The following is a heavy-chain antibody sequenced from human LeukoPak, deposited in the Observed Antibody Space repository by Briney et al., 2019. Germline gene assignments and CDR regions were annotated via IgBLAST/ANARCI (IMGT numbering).Heavy chain of an antibody. CDR3: ARVAARPTTTRAVDY. CDR2: IYYSGST. V-gene: IGHV4-39*07. D-gene: IGHD6-6*01. J-gene: IGHJ4*02. Sequence: SETLSLTCTVSGGSISGSSYFWGWIRQPPGKGLEWIGSIYYSGSTYYNPSLKSRVTISVDTSKNQFSLKLSSVTAADTAVYYCARVAARPTTTRAVDYWGQGTLVTVSS. CDR1: GGSISGSSYF.